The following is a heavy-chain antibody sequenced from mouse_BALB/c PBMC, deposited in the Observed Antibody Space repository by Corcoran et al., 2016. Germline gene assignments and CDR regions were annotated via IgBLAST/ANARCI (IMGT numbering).Heavy chain of an antibody. D-gene: IGHD2-10*02. V-gene: IGHV9-1*02. J-gene: IGHJ2*01. Sequence: QIQLVQSGPELKKPGETVKISCKASGYTFTNYGMNWVKQATGKGLKWRGWINTYTGEPTYADDFKGRFAFSLETSASTAYLQINNLKNEDMATYFCVRRWYGNSFDYLCQGTTLTVSS. CDR3: VRRWYGNSFDY. CDR2: INTYTGEP. CDR1: GYTFTNYG.